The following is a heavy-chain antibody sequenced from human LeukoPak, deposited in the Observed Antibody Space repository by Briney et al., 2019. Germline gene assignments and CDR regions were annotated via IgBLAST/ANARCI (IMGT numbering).Heavy chain of an antibody. CDR3: AKDLWGWSGMDV. D-gene: IGHD6-19*01. CDR1: GFTFSSNA. CDR2: FGGDGKT. V-gene: IGHV3-23*01. J-gene: IGHJ6*02. Sequence: GGSLRLSCAASGFTFSSNAMCWVRQAPGKGLEWVSGFGGDGKTYYADSVKGRFTISRDNSKNMLYLQMNSLRDEDTALYYCAKDLWGWSGMDVCGQGTTVTVSS.